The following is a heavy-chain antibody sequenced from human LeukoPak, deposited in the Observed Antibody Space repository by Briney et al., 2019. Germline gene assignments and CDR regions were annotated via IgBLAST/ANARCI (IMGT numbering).Heavy chain of an antibody. CDR1: GFTFGNYW. D-gene: IGHD3-22*01. V-gene: IGHV3-7*01. CDR2: IKQDGSEK. CDR3: AREASYFDSSGYYYYYYYGMDV. J-gene: IGHJ6*02. Sequence: GGSLRLSCAASGFTFGNYWMSWVRQAPGKGLERVANIKQDGSEKYYVASVKGRFTISGDNSLYLQMNSLRAEDTAMYYCAREASYFDSSGYYYYYYYGMDVWGQGTTVTVSS.